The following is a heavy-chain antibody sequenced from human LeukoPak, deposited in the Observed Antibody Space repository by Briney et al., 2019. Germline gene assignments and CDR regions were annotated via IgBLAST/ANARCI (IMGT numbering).Heavy chain of an antibody. Sequence: ASVKVSCKASGGTFTNYPINWVRQAAGQGFEWMGWMHPNSGDTGYAHNLQGRITITRDSSTATVFMELSSLRSEDTAMYYCARGRLNGNVDFWGQGTLVTVSS. D-gene: IGHD1-20*01. CDR1: GGTFTNYP. V-gene: IGHV1-8*03. J-gene: IGHJ4*02. CDR3: ARGRLNGNVDF. CDR2: MHPNSGDT.